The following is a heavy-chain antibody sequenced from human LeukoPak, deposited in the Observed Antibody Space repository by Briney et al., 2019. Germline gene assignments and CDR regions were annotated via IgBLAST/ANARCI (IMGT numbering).Heavy chain of an antibody. J-gene: IGHJ6*03. CDR1: GYTFTSYD. CDR3: ARGGLWGVARTHYYYYYMDV. V-gene: IGHV1-8*03. Sequence: ASVKVSCKASGYTFTSYDINWVRQATGQGLEWMGWMNPNSGNTGYAQKFQGRVTITRNTSISTAYMELSSLRSEDTAVYYCARGGLWGVARTHYYYYYMDVWGKGTTVTVSS. CDR2: MNPNSGNT. D-gene: IGHD3-10*01.